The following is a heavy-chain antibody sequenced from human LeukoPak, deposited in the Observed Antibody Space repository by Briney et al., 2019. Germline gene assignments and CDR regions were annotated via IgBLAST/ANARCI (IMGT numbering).Heavy chain of an antibody. CDR1: GGSVSSTSYH. V-gene: IGHV4-61*01. D-gene: IGHD6-19*01. J-gene: IGHJ5*02. CDR3: AREQWLAANWFDP. CDR2: IDYSRST. Sequence: TLSLTCTVSGGSVSSTSYHWNWIRQPPGKELEWIGYIDYSRSTYHNPSLRGRVTISVDTYKNQFSLRISSVAAAAAVLYYCAREQWLAANWFDPWGQGTMVTVSS.